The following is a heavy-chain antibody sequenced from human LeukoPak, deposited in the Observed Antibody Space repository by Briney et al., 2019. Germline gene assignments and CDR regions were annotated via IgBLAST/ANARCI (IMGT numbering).Heavy chain of an antibody. D-gene: IGHD2-15*01. V-gene: IGHV5-51*01. Sequence: GESLQISCKGSGYSFTSYWIGWVRQMPGKGLEWMGIIYPGDSDTRYSPSFQGQVTISADKSISTAYRQWSSLKASDTAMYYCARHLYCSGGSCYPADRWGQGTLVTVSS. CDR3: ARHLYCSGGSCYPADR. CDR2: IYPGDSDT. CDR1: GYSFTSYW. J-gene: IGHJ5*02.